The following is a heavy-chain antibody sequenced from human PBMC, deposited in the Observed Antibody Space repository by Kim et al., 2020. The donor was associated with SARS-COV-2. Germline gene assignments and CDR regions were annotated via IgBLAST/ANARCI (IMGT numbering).Heavy chain of an antibody. CDR2: T. D-gene: IGHD2-15*01. J-gene: IGHJ4*02. Sequence: TFYNPALKSRVDVSVDMSTNQFSLRLHSVSAADTAVYFCARHAVLKSTFDLWGQGTLVTFAS. CDR3: ARHAVLKSTFDL. V-gene: IGHV4-39*01.